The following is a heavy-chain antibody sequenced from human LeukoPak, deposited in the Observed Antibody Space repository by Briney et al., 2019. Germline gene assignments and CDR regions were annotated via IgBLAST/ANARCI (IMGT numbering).Heavy chain of an antibody. D-gene: IGHD3-10*02. J-gene: IGHJ6*04. CDR2: LSSSGSTI. V-gene: IGHV3-48*03. CDR1: GFTFSSYE. CDR3: AELGITMIGGV. Sequence: GGSLRLSCAASGFTFSSYEMNWVRPAPGKGLEGVLYLSSSGSTIYYADSVKGRFTISRDNAKNSLYLQMNSLRAEDTAVYYCAELGITMIGGVWGKGTTVTISS.